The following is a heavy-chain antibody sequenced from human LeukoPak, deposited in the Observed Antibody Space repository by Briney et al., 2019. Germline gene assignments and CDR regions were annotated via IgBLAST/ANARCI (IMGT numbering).Heavy chain of an antibody. Sequence: GGSLRLSCAASGFTFSSYAMHWVRQAPGKGLEWVAVISYDGSNKYYADSVKGRFTISRDNSKNTLYLQMNSLRAEDTAVYYCAKDRAPSVFSSGYYCFGYWGQGTLVTVSS. V-gene: IGHV3-30*04. D-gene: IGHD3-22*01. CDR2: ISYDGSNK. CDR1: GFTFSSYA. CDR3: AKDRAPSVFSSGYYCFGY. J-gene: IGHJ4*02.